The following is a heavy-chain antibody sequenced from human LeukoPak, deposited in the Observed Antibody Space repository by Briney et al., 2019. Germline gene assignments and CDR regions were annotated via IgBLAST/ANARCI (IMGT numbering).Heavy chain of an antibody. V-gene: IGHV3-7*01. D-gene: IGHD3-22*01. CDR2: IKKDGSEK. CDR3: ARAYYDNSGYYYVYFHY. CDR1: GFTFSNHW. J-gene: IGHJ4*02. Sequence: GGSLRLSCAASGFTFSNHWMTWVRQAPGKGLEWVADIKKDGSEKYYMDSVKGRFTISRDNGKSSLYLQMNSLRAEDTAVYHCARAYYDNSGYYYVYFHYWGQGTLVTVSS.